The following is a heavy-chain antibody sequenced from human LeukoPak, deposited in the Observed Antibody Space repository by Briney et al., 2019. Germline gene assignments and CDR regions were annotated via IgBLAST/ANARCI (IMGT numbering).Heavy chain of an antibody. Sequence: PGGSLRLSCAASGFTVSSNYMSWVRQAPGKGLEWVSVIYSGGSTYYADSVKGRFTISRHNSKNTLYLQMNGLRAEDTAVYYCARVQSTYYFDYWGQGTLVTVSS. V-gene: IGHV3-53*04. J-gene: IGHJ4*02. CDR2: IYSGGST. CDR1: GFTVSSNY. CDR3: ARVQSTYYFDY.